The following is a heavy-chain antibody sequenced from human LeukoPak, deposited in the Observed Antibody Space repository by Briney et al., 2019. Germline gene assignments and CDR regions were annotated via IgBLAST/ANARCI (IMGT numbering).Heavy chain of an antibody. Sequence: ASVKVSCKASAYTFTGYYMHWVRQAPGQGLGWMGWIDPNNGGAKYAQKFQGRVTMTRDTSISTVYVELSGLRPDDTAVYYCTRGREINCSGGSCYPFDYWGQGTLVTVSS. CDR3: TRGREINCSGGSCYPFDY. D-gene: IGHD2-15*01. J-gene: IGHJ4*02. CDR1: AYTFTGYY. CDR2: IDPNNGGA. V-gene: IGHV1-2*02.